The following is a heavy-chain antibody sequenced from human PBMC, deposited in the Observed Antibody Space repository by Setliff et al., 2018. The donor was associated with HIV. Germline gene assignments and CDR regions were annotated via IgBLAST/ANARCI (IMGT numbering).Heavy chain of an antibody. CDR1: GGTFSSYA. V-gene: IGHV1-69*10. Sequence: SVKVSCKASGGTFSSYAISWVRQAPGQGLEWMGGIIPILGIANYAQKFQGRVTMTEDTSTDTAYMELSSLRSEDTAVYYCATVGPTIWGAFDIWGQGTMVTVSS. CDR2: IIPILGIA. CDR3: ATVGPTIWGAFDI. J-gene: IGHJ3*02. D-gene: IGHD3-16*01.